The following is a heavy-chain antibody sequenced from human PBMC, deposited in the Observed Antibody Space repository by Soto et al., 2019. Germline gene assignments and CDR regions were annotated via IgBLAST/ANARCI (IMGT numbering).Heavy chain of an antibody. CDR2: ISSSGNFI. V-gene: IGHV3-21*01. CDR1: GFTLRSHT. CDR3: SRLFGGWSDPRSDF. D-gene: IGHD6-19*01. Sequence: EVQLVESGGGLVKPGGSLRLSCTASGFTLRSHTMNWVRQAPGKGLEWVSSISSSGNFIYYADSVKGRSTVSRENANNSLYFEMNSLRAEDTAVYYCSRLFGGWSDPRSDFWGQGILVTVSS. J-gene: IGHJ4*02.